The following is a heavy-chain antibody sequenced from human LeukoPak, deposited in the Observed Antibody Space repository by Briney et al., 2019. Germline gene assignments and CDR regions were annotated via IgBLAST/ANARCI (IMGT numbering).Heavy chain of an antibody. CDR2: ITGSGDTT. Sequence: QPGASLRLSCAASGFIFRNYAMSWVRQAPGKGLEWVSAITGSGDTTYYADSVKGRFTISRDNSKNTLYVEMNTLRAEDTAVYYCAKWGDSDILTGYYVSDFWGQGTLVTVSS. J-gene: IGHJ4*02. D-gene: IGHD3-9*01. CDR1: GFIFRNYA. V-gene: IGHV3-23*01. CDR3: AKWGDSDILTGYYVSDF.